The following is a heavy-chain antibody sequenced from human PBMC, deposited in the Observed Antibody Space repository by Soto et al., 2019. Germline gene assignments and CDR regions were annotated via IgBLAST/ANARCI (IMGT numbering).Heavy chain of an antibody. CDR2: IDNNRGI. Sequence: QVQLQESGPGLVKPSETLSLTCTVSSDSSSSYKWSWIRQTPGKGLEWIGYIDNNRGISYNPSLRSRITITISIDTSTKQVSLRLSSVTAADTAVYYCVRQGFGPLHGLVDVWAQGTSVTVSS. CDR1: SDSSSSYK. CDR3: VRQGFGPLHGLVDV. V-gene: IGHV4-59*08. J-gene: IGHJ6*02. D-gene: IGHD3-10*01.